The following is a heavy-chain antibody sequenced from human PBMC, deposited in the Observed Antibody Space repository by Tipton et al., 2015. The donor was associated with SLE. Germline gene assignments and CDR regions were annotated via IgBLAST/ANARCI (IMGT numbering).Heavy chain of an antibody. D-gene: IGHD5-12*01. CDR1: GDSISTYY. J-gene: IGHJ5*02. Sequence: TLSLTCTVSGDSISTYYWTWIRQPPGKGLEWIGYIYYSGFTNYNPSLKSRVTISVDTSKNQFSLKLNSVTAADTAVYYCARGVGYEDLWGQGTLVTVSA. CDR2: IYYSGFT. V-gene: IGHV4-59*01. CDR3: ARGVGYEDL.